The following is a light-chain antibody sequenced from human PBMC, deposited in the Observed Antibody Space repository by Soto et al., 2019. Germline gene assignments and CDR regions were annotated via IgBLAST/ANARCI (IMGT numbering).Light chain of an antibody. CDR1: QNIDSS. J-gene: IGKJ1*01. CDR2: DAS. Sequence: DIQMTQSPSALSASIGDRVTITCRASQNIDSSLAWYQQKPGKAPQSLIFDASNLESGVSSRLRGSGSGTEFTLTIDSLQPDDSGSYYCQHYKAFSPWTFGQGTKVEIK. V-gene: IGKV1-5*01. CDR3: QHYKAFSPWT.